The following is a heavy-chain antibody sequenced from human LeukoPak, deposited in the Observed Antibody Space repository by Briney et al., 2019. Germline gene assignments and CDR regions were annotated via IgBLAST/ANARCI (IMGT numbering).Heavy chain of an antibody. CDR3: ARERPAAASAFEI. D-gene: IGHD6-25*01. CDR1: GVTFSSYW. V-gene: IGHV3-7*01. J-gene: IGHJ3*02. Sequence: GGSLRLSCAASGVTFSSYWMSWVRQAPGKGLEWVANIKEDGSEKYYVDSVKGRFTISRDNAKNSLYLQMNSLRAEDTALYFCARERPAAASAFEIWGQGTRVTVSS. CDR2: IKEDGSEK.